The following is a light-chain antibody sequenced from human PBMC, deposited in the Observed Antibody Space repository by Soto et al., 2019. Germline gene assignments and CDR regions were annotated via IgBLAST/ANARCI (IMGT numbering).Light chain of an antibody. V-gene: IGKV3-20*01. CDR2: GAS. J-gene: IGKJ2*01. CDR3: QQYITSPYT. Sequence: EIVLTQSPGTLSLSPGERATLSCRASQSVSSSSLAWYQQKPGQAPRLLIYGASSRATGIPDRFSGSGSGTDFTLTISRLEPEDFAVYSCQQYITSPYTFGQGTKLEIK. CDR1: QSVSSSS.